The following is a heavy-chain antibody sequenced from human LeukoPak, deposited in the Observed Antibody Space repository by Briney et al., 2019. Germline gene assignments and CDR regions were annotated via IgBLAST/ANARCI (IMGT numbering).Heavy chain of an antibody. D-gene: IGHD4-17*01. J-gene: IGHJ4*02. Sequence: PGRSLRLSCAASGFTFDDYAMHWVRQAPGKGLEWVSGISWNSGSIGYADSVKGRFTISRDNAKNSLYLQMNSLRAEDTALYYCAKSVTTVTTKGHFDYWGQGTLVTVPS. CDR2: ISWNSGSI. CDR1: GFTFDDYA. CDR3: AKSVTTVTTKGHFDY. V-gene: IGHV3-9*01.